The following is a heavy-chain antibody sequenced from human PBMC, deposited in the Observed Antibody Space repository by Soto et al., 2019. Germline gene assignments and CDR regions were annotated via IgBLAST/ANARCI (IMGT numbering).Heavy chain of an antibody. D-gene: IGHD5-12*01. CDR3: ARDTQRGYSGYFDS. V-gene: IGHV4-31*03. CDR1: GGSLSSGGYY. J-gene: IGHJ4*02. Sequence: QVQLQESGPGLVKASQTLSLSCTVSGGSLSSGGYYWSWIRKHPGKGLEWIGFIYYSGSTYYNPSLKSRVTISVDTSQNQFSLKLSSVTAADTAVYYCARDTQRGYSGYFDSWGQGTLVTVSS. CDR2: IYYSGST.